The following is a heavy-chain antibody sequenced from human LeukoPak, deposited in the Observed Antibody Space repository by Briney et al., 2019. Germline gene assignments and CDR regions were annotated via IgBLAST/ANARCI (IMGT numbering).Heavy chain of an antibody. V-gene: IGHV3-23*01. D-gene: IGHD6-19*01. Sequence: GGSLRLSCAASGFTFSSHVMNWVRQPPGKGLEWVSAISGSSGSTYYADSVKGRFTIPRDNSKNTLYVQMNSLRVEDTAVYYCAKGLGSGWYEVDYWGQGTLVTVSS. CDR2: ISGSSGST. CDR3: AKGLGSGWYEVDY. J-gene: IGHJ4*02. CDR1: GFTFSSHV.